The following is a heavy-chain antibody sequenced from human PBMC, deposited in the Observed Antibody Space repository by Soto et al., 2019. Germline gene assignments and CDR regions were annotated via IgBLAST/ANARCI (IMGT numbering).Heavy chain of an antibody. CDR1: GFTFSKYG. D-gene: IGHD2-21*02. CDR3: AKVGHIAVVTAWFDY. Sequence: QVQLVESGGGLVQPGRSLRLSCEGSGFTFSKYGMHWVRQAPGKGLEWVAVMSSDGRNEYYADPVKGRFTISRDNSNSTLYLQMSSLRPEDTAVYYCAKVGHIAVVTAWFDYWGQGTLVTVSS. CDR2: MSSDGRNE. J-gene: IGHJ4*02. V-gene: IGHV3-30*18.